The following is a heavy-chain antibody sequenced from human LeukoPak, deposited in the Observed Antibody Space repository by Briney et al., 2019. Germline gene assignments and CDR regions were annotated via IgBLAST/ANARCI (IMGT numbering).Heavy chain of an antibody. V-gene: IGHV3-21*01. CDR3: ARGVAAAPYAFDI. CDR2: ISSSSSYI. D-gene: IGHD6-13*01. Sequence: GGSLRLSCAASGFTFSSYSMNWVRQAPGKGLEWVSSISSSSSYIYYADSVKGRFTISRDDAKNSLYLQMNSLRAEDTAVYYCARGVAAAPYAFDIWGQGTMVTVSS. J-gene: IGHJ3*02. CDR1: GFTFSSYS.